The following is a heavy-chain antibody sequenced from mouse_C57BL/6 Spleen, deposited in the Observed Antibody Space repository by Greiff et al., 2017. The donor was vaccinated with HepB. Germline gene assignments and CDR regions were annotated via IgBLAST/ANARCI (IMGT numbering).Heavy chain of an antibody. CDR3: ARSGANWDVNDY. Sequence: QVQLQQSGPELVKPGASVKISCKASGYAFSSSWMNWVKQRPGKGLEWIGRIYPGDGDTNYNGKFKGKATLTADKSSSTAYMQLSSLTSEDSAVYFCARSGANWDVNDYWGQGTTLTVSS. J-gene: IGHJ2*01. CDR1: GYAFSSSW. CDR2: IYPGDGDT. V-gene: IGHV1-82*01. D-gene: IGHD4-1*01.